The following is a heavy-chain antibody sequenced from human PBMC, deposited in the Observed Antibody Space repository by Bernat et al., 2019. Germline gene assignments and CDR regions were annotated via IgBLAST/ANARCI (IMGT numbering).Heavy chain of an antibody. CDR3: AREPNYDYGDYGREGHWYFDL. V-gene: IGHV3-48*03. Sequence: EVQLVESGGGLVQPGGSLRLSCAASGFTFSSYEMNWVRQAPGKGLEWVSYISSSGSTIYYADSVKGRFTISRDNAKNSLYLQMNSLRAEDTAVYYCAREPNYDYGDYGREGHWYFDLWGRGTLVTVSS. D-gene: IGHD4-17*01. CDR2: ISSSGSTI. CDR1: GFTFSSYE. J-gene: IGHJ2*01.